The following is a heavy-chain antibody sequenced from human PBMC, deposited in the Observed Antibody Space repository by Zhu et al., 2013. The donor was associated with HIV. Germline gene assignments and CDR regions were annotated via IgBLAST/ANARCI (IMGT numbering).Heavy chain of an antibody. Sequence: VQLVQSGPEVRKPGASVKVSCKASGYTFTTYGISWVRQAPGQGLEWMGWVSTYNGNTKYAQRFQGRVTMTTDTSTSTAYMELRSLRSDDTAVYYCARAGSCSSSTCTYYFYYYYMDVWGKGTTVTVSS. V-gene: IGHV1-18*01. D-gene: IGHD2-2*01. CDR3: ARAGSCSSSTCTYYFYYYYMDV. J-gene: IGHJ6*03. CDR1: GYTFTTYG. CDR2: VSTYNGNT.